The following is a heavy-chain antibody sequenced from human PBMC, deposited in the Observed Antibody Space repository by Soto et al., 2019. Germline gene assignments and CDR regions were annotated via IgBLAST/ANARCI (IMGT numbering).Heavy chain of an antibody. CDR2: IYHSGNT. D-gene: IGHD3-16*01. Sequence: QVQLQESGPGLVKPSGTLSLICTVSRGSISSSDWWSWVRQPPGKGLEWIGEIYHSGNTNYNPSLKSRITMSVDKSKNHFSLNLTSVTAADTAVYYCVTWGSTAFDIWGQGTLVIVSS. V-gene: IGHV4-4*02. CDR1: RGSISSSDW. CDR3: VTWGSTAFDI. J-gene: IGHJ3*02.